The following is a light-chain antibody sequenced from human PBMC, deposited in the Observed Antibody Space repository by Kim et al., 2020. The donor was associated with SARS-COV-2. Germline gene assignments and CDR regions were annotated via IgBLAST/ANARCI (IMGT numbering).Light chain of an antibody. J-gene: IGKJ3*01. V-gene: IGKV3-20*01. CDR2: GAS. Sequence: SPGERATLSCRASQSVSSSYLAWYQPKPGQAPRLLIYGASSRATGIPDRFSGSGSGTDFTLTISRLEPEDFAVYYCQQYGSSPFTFGPGTKVDIK. CDR3: QQYGSSPFT. CDR1: QSVSSSY.